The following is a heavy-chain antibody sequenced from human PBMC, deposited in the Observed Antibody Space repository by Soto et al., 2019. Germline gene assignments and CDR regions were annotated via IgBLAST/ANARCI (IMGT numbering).Heavy chain of an antibody. CDR3: ARAKAYDFWSGYPPRGYYGMDV. CDR1: GGTFSSYA. D-gene: IGHD3-3*01. Sequence: GASVKVSCKASGGTFSSYAISWVRQAPGQGLEWMGGIIPIFGTANYAQKFQGRVTITADESTSTAYMELSSLRSEDTAVYYCARAKAYDFWSGYPPRGYYGMDVWGQGTTVTVSS. V-gene: IGHV1-69*13. J-gene: IGHJ6*02. CDR2: IIPIFGTA.